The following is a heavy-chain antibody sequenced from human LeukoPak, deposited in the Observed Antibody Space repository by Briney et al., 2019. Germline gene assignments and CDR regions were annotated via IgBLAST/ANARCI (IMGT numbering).Heavy chain of an antibody. D-gene: IGHD1-26*01. V-gene: IGHV3-23*01. CDR1: GFTFQNYA. Sequence: GGSLRLSCAASGFTFQNYAMSWVRQAPGKGLEWASSISGSGPSTDYADSVKGRFTISRDKAKNTLYLQMNSLRAEDTAVYYCARVGPSTYDSWGQGTLVTVSS. CDR2: ISGSGPST. J-gene: IGHJ4*02. CDR3: ARVGPSTYDS.